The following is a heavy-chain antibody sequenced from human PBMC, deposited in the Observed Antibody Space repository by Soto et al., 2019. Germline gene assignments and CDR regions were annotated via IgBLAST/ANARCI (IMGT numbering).Heavy chain of an antibody. D-gene: IGHD2-2*03. CDR2: IYYSGST. CDR1: CGSISSGGYY. J-gene: IGHJ5*02. Sequence: TSQTLSLTCTVSCGSISSGGYYWSLIRQHPGKGLEWIGYIYYSGSTYYNPSLKSRVTISVDTSKNQFSLKLSSVTAADTAVYYCARGSVGGYCSSTSCYALEVWLDPWGQGTLVTVSS. CDR3: ARGSVGGYCSSTSCYALEVWLDP. V-gene: IGHV4-31*02.